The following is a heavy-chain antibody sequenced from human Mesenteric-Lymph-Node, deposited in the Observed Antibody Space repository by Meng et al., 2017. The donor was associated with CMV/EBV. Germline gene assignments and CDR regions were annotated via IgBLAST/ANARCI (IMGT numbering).Heavy chain of an antibody. J-gene: IGHJ4*02. V-gene: IGHV4-34*01. Sequence: SETLSLPCAVYGGSFSGYYCSWIRKPQGKGLEWIGEINHSGGTNYNPSLKSRVTISVDTSKNQFSLKLSSVTAADTAVYYCARGGAAVGEDGEYYFDYWGQGTLVTVSS. CDR1: GGSFSGYY. D-gene: IGHD6-13*01. CDR2: INHSGGT. CDR3: ARGGAAVGEDGEYYFDY.